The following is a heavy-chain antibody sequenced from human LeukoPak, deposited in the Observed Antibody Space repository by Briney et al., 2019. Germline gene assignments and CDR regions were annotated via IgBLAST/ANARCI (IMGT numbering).Heavy chain of an antibody. CDR3: ARQQSNWASGPGMDV. D-gene: IGHD7-27*01. V-gene: IGHV4-39*01. Sequence: PSETLSLTCTVAGGSISTSTYYWGWIRQPPGKGLEWIGSIYYSGSTYYNPSLTSRVTISVDTSKNQFSLRLSSVTAADTAMYYCARQQSNWASGPGMDVWGQGTTVTVSS. CDR1: GGSISTSTYY. J-gene: IGHJ6*02. CDR2: IYYSGST.